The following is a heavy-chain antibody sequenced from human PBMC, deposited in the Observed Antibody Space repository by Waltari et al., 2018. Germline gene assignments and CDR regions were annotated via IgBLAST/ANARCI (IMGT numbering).Heavy chain of an antibody. V-gene: IGHV3-74*01. Sequence: EEQLVESGGGLAQPGESLRLSCAASGFTFSRSWMDWVRQAPGKGLVWVSRINSDGSSTTYADSVKGRFTISRDNAKNTLYVQMNRLRAEDTAVYSSPVPGRPYYYGMDVWGQGTTVTVSS. CDR3: PVPGRPYYYGMDV. J-gene: IGHJ6*02. CDR2: INSDGSST. D-gene: IGHD6-19*01. CDR1: GFTFSRSW.